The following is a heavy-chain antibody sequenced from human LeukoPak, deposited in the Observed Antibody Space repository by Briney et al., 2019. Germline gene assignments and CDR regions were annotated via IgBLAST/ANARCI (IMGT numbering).Heavy chain of an antibody. CDR2: IIPVLNIT. V-gene: IGHV1-69*04. D-gene: IGHD5-18*01. Sequence: SVTVSCKTSGGTFSSSAITWVRQAPGQGLEWMGRIIPVLNITTYAQKFQGSVTITADTSTSTVYMELSSLRSEETAVHYCARDQGLTAPPPYGLDVWGQGTTVIVSS. CDR1: GGTFSSSA. CDR3: ARDQGLTAPPPYGLDV. J-gene: IGHJ6*02.